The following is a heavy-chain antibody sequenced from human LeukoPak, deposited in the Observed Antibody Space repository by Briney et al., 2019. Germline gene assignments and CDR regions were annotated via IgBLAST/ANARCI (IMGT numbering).Heavy chain of an antibody. Sequence: ASVKVSCKASGGTFSSYAISWVRQAPGQGLEWMGGIIPIFGTANYAQKFQGRVTITADKSTSTAYMELSSLRSEDTAVYYCARSGSSSRDYFDYWAREPWSPSPQ. J-gene: IGHJ4*02. CDR2: IIPIFGTA. CDR3: ARSGSSSRDYFDY. D-gene: IGHD6-6*01. V-gene: IGHV1-69*06. CDR1: GGTFSSYA.